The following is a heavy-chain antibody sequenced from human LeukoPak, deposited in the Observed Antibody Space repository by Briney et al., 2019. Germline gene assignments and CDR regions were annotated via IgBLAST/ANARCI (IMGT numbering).Heavy chain of an antibody. V-gene: IGHV1-69*04. CDR2: IFLSLGIA. D-gene: IGHD3-10*01. Sequence: SVTVSFKAAGGTFSSYAISWVRQAPGQGLEWMGRIFLSLGIANYAQKFQGRVTITADKSTSTAYTELSSMRSEDTAVYYSARPVPMVRGVNYYYYGMDVWGQGTTVTVSS. CDR3: ARPVPMVRGVNYYYYGMDV. CDR1: GGTFSSYA. J-gene: IGHJ6*02.